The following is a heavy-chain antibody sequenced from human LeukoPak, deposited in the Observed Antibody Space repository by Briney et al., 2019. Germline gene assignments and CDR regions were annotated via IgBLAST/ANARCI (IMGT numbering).Heavy chain of an antibody. CDR1: GFTVSSNY. Sequence: QPGGSLRLSCAASGFTVSSNYMSWVRQAPGKGLEWVSVIYSGGSTYCADSVKGRFTISRDNSKNTLYLQMNSLRAEDTAVYYCARLGELTFFDYWGQGTLVTVSS. V-gene: IGHV3-53*01. J-gene: IGHJ4*02. CDR2: IYSGGST. D-gene: IGHD3-16*01. CDR3: ARLGELTFFDY.